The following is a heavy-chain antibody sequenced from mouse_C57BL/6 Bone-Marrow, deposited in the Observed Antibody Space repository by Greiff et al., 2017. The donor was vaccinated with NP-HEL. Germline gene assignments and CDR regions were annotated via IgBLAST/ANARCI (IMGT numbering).Heavy chain of an antibody. CDR2: ISGGGGNT. D-gene: IGHD1-1*01. CDR1: GFTFSSYT. CDR3: ARHGYGSSYRFAY. J-gene: IGHJ3*01. Sequence: EVQRVESGGGLVKPGGSLKLSCAASGFTFSSYTMSWVRQTPEKRLEWVATISGGGGNTYYPDSVKGRFTISRDNAKNTLYLQMSSLRSEDTALYYCARHGYGSSYRFAYWGKGTLVTVSA. V-gene: IGHV5-9*01.